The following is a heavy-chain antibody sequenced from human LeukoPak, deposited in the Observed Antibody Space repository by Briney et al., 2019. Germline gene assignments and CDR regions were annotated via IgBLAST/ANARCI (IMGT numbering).Heavy chain of an antibody. J-gene: IGHJ4*02. V-gene: IGHV3-30*02. CDR3: AKDDGVAAAGVFDY. CDR1: GFTFSSYG. Sequence: GGSLRLSCAASGFTFSSYGMHWVRQAPGKGLEWVAFIRYDGSNKYYADSVKGRFTISRDNSKNTLYLQMNSLRAEDTAVYYCAKDDGVAAAGVFDYWGQGTLVTVSS. CDR2: IRYDGSNK. D-gene: IGHD6-13*01.